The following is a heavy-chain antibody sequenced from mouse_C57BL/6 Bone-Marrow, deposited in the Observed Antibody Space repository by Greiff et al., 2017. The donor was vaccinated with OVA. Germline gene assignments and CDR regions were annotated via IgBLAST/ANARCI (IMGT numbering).Heavy chain of an antibody. CDR2: IDPGTGGT. CDR1: GYTFTDYE. D-gene: IGHD2-5*01. CDR3: TRSYSNYEYFDY. Sequence: VQLQQSGAELVRPGASVTLSCKASGYTFTDYEMHWVKQTPVQGLEWIGDIDPGTGGTAYNQMFKGKAILTADKATSKAYMELRSLTSEDSAVDYCTRSYSNYEYFDYWGQGTTLTVSS. J-gene: IGHJ2*01. V-gene: IGHV1-15*01.